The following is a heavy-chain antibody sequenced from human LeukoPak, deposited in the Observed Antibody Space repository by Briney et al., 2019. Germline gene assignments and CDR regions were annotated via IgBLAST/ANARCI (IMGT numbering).Heavy chain of an antibody. Sequence: SETLSLTCTVSGGSISSYYWSWIRQPPGKGLEWIGYIYYSGSTNYNPSLKSRVTISVDTSKNQFPLKLSSVTAADTAVYYCARDRGSSSSGAFDIWGQGTMVTVSS. CDR3: ARDRGSSSSGAFDI. CDR1: GGSISSYY. D-gene: IGHD6-13*01. V-gene: IGHV4-59*12. J-gene: IGHJ3*02. CDR2: IYYSGST.